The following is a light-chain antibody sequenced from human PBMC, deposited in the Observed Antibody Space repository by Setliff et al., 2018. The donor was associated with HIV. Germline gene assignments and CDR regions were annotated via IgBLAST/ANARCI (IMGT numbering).Light chain of an antibody. CDR1: YSNY. V-gene: IGLV2-14*03. Sequence: QSALTQPASVSGSPGQSITISCIGTYSNYVSWFQQHPGKAPRLLIYDVRNRPSGVSSRFSGSRSGNTASLTISGLQTEDEADYYCKSFTDRSIWVFGGGTK. J-gene: IGLJ3*02. CDR3: KSFTDRSIWV. CDR2: DVR.